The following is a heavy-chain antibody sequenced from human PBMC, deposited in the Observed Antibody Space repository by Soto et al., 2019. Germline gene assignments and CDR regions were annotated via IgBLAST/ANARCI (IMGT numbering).Heavy chain of an antibody. CDR1: GGTFSSYA. CDR3: ARTGLEMATISDYYYYGMDV. Sequence: ASVKVSCKASGGTFSSYAISWVRQAPGQGLEWMGGIIPIFGTANSAQKFQGRVTITADESTSTAYMELSSLRSEDTAVYYCARTGLEMATISDYYYYGMDVWGQGTTVTVSS. J-gene: IGHJ6*02. V-gene: IGHV1-69*13. D-gene: IGHD5-12*01. CDR2: IIPIFGTA.